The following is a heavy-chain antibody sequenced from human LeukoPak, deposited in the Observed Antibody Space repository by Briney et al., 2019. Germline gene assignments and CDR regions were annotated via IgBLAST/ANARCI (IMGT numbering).Heavy chain of an antibody. Sequence: GGSLRLSCAASGFTFSSYAMHWVRQAPGKGLEWVTLISSGGSYKYYADSVKGRFTISRDNTKNTLYLEMKSLRAEDTAVYSCARDRPSTVFGVADYYYMDVWGKGTTVTVSS. V-gene: IGHV3-30*04. CDR1: GFTFSSYA. CDR2: ISSGGSYK. CDR3: ARDRPSTVFGVADYYYMDV. D-gene: IGHD3-3*01. J-gene: IGHJ6*03.